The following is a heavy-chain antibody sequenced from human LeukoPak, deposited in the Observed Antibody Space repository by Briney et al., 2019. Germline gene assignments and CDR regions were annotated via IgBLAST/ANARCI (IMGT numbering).Heavy chain of an antibody. V-gene: IGHV3-72*01. Sequence: GGSLRLSCAVSGFTFSDRYMDWVRQAPGKGLEWVGRSRSKAYSYTTEYAASVKGRFTISRDDSQNSLHLQMNSLKTEDTAVYYCARASYFSAGSCHPFDYWGQGTLVTVSS. J-gene: IGHJ4*02. CDR2: SRSKAYSYTT. CDR1: GFTFSDRY. CDR3: ARASYFSAGSCHPFDY. D-gene: IGHD2-15*01.